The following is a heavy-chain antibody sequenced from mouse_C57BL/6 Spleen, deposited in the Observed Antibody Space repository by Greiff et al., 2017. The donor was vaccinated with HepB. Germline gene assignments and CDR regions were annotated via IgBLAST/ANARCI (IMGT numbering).Heavy chain of an antibody. J-gene: IGHJ1*03. Sequence: QVQLQQPGAELVRPGSSVKLSCKASGYTFTSYWMDWVKQRPGQGLEWIGNIYPSDSETHYNQKFKDKATLTVDKSSSTAYMQLSSLTSEDSAVYYCARRGRYGSSYKYFEVWGTGTTVTVSS. V-gene: IGHV1-61*01. CDR2: IYPSDSET. CDR1: GYTFTSYW. D-gene: IGHD1-1*01. CDR3: ARRGRYGSSYKYFEV.